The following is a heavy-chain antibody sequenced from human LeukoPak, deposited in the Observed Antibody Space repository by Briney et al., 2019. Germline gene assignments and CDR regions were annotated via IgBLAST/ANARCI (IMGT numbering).Heavy chain of an antibody. V-gene: IGHV3-33*01. CDR3: ARDLTVVRGVPGAFDI. CDR1: GFTFSSYG. Sequence: GRSLRLSCAASGFTFSSYGMHWVRQAPGEGLEWVAVIWYDGSNKYYADSVKGRFTISRDNSKNTLYLQMNSLRAGDTAVYYCARDLTVVRGVPGAFDIWGQGTMVTVSS. J-gene: IGHJ3*02. D-gene: IGHD3-10*01. CDR2: IWYDGSNK.